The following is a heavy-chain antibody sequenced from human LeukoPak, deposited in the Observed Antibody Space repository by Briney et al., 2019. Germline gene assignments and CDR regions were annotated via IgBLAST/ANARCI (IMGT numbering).Heavy chain of an antibody. J-gene: IGHJ6*02. Sequence: GASVKVSCKASGYTFTSYGISWVRQAPGQGLEWMGWISAYNGNTNYTQKLQGRVTMTTDTSTSTAYMELRSLRSDDTAVYYCARDSPNSSGWSASLWYYYGMDVWGQGTTATVSS. V-gene: IGHV1-18*01. CDR3: ARDSPNSSGWSASLWYYYGMDV. CDR1: GYTFTSYG. CDR2: ISAYNGNT. D-gene: IGHD6-19*01.